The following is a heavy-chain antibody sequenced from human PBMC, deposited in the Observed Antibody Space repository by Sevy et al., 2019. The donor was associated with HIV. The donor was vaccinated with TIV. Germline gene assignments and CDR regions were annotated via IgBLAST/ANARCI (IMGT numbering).Heavy chain of an antibody. V-gene: IGHV4-59*13. CDR1: GGSISSYY. J-gene: IGHJ4*02. CDR2: IYYSGST. Sequence: SETLSLTCTVSGGSISSYYWSWIRQPPGKGLEGIGYIYYSGSTNYNPSLKSRVTISVDTSKNQFSLKLSSVTAADTAVYYCARGRGGWYVVDYWGQGTLVTVSS. CDR3: ARGRGGWYVVDY. D-gene: IGHD6-19*01.